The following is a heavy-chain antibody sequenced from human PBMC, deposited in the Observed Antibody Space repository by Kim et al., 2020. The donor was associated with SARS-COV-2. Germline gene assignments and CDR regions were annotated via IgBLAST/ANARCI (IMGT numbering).Heavy chain of an antibody. J-gene: IGHJ4*02. V-gene: IGHV3-33*01. CDR1: GFTFSSYG. CDR3: ARDPYDFWSGYYPHFDY. CDR2: IWYDGSNK. Sequence: GGSLRLSCAASGFTFSSYGMHWVRQAPGKGLEWVAVIWYDGSNKYYADSVKGRFTISRDNSKNTLYLQMNSLRAEDTAVYYCARDPYDFWSGYYPHFDYWGQGTLVTVSS. D-gene: IGHD3-3*01.